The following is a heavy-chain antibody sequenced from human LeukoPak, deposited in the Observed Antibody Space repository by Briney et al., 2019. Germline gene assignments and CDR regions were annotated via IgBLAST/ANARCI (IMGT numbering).Heavy chain of an antibody. CDR3: AFSRSAAGTHTMPYYFDY. CDR1: GFTVSSNY. Sequence: PGGSLRLSCAASGFTVSSNYMSWVRQAPGKGLEWVSVIYSGGSTYYADSVKGRFTISRDNSKNTLYLQMNSLRAEDTAVYYCAFSRSAAGTHTMPYYFDYWGQGTLVTVSS. J-gene: IGHJ4*02. CDR2: IYSGGST. D-gene: IGHD6-13*01. V-gene: IGHV3-66*01.